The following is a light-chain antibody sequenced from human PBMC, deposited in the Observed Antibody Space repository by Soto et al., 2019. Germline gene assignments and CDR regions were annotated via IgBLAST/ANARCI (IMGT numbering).Light chain of an antibody. CDR2: DAS. CDR1: HSVSSY. V-gene: IGKV3-11*01. Sequence: EILLTQSPATLSLSPGERSTLSCRASHSVSSYLAWYQQKPGQATRLLIYDASNRATGIPARFSGSAYGTDSTLTIRSLEPEDFAVYYCPQRSKWPPITLGQGTRLQIK. J-gene: IGKJ5*01. CDR3: PQRSKWPPIT.